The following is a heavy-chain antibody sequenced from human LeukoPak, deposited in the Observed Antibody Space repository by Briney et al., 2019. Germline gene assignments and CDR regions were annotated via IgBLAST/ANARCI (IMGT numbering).Heavy chain of an antibody. CDR1: GLTFSNYA. CDR2: ISGSGGST. J-gene: IGHJ5*02. D-gene: IGHD3-22*01. CDR3: AKDRDSSGRWAVP. Sequence: GGSLRLSCAASGLTFSNYAMSWVRQAPGKGLERVSAISGSGGSTYYADSARGRFTISRDNSKNTLYLQMNTLRVEDTAVYYCAKDRDSSGRWAVPWGQGTLVTVSS. V-gene: IGHV3-23*01.